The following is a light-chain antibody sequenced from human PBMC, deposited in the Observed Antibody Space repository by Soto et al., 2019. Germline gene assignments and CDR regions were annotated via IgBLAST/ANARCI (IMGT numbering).Light chain of an antibody. J-gene: IGKJ5*01. V-gene: IGKV3D-15*01. CDR2: GAS. CDR3: QQYNNWPGT. CDR1: QSVSSN. Sequence: EIVMTQSPATLSVSPGERATLSCRASQSVSSNLAWYQQKPGQAPWLLIYGASTRATGIPARFSCSGSGTEFTLTISSLQSEDFAVYYCQQYNNWPGTFGQGTRLEIK.